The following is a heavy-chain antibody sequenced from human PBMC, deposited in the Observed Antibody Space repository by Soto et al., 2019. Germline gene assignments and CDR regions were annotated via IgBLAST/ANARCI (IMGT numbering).Heavy chain of an antibody. CDR3: ARLYDYVWGSYRHNYYYYGMDV. V-gene: IGHV3-11*01. CDR2: ISSSGSTI. CDR1: GFTFSDYY. J-gene: IGHJ6*02. Sequence: GGSLRLSCAASGFTFSDYYMSWIRQAPGKGLEWVSYISSSGSTIYYADSVKGRFTISRDNAKNSLYLQMNSLRAEDTAVYYCARLYDYVWGSYRHNYYYYGMDVWGQGTTVTVSS. D-gene: IGHD3-16*02.